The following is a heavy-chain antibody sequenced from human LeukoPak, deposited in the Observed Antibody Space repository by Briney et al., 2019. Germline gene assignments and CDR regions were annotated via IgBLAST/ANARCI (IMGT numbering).Heavy chain of an antibody. J-gene: IGHJ4*02. CDR2: IHSGGSA. D-gene: IGHD3-16*02. Sequence: PGGSLRLSCAASGFSVSSNYMSWVRQAPGKGLEWVSGIHSGGSAYYADSVKGRFTISRDNSKNTLYLQMNSLSVEDTAVYYCARDRGLSVWGQGTLVTVSS. CDR1: GFSVSSNY. CDR3: ARDRGLSV. V-gene: IGHV3-53*01.